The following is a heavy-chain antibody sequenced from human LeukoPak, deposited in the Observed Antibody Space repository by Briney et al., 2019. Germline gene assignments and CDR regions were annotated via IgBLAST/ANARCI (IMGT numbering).Heavy chain of an antibody. CDR1: GFTFSSDS. CDR3: ARVHGGNFAFDY. J-gene: IGHJ4*02. Sequence: GGSLRLSCAASGFTFSSDSMNWVRQAPGKGLEWVSSISSSSTNTFYADSVKGRFTISRDNAKNSLYLQMNSLRTEDTAVYYCARVHGGNFAFDYWGQGTLVTVSS. CDR2: ISSSSTNT. V-gene: IGHV3-21*01. D-gene: IGHD4-23*01.